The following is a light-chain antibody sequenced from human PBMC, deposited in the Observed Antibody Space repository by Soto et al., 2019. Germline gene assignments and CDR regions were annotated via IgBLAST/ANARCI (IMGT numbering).Light chain of an antibody. J-gene: IGKJ4*01. V-gene: IGKV3-11*01. CDR1: QSVSGY. CDR2: DAS. CDR3: QQRSNWPST. Sequence: EIVLTQSPATLSLSPGERATLSCRASQSVSGYLAWYQQKPGQAPRLLMYDASNRATGIPARFSGSGSGTXXXXXXXXLEPEDFAVYYCQQRSNWPSTFGGGTKVEIK.